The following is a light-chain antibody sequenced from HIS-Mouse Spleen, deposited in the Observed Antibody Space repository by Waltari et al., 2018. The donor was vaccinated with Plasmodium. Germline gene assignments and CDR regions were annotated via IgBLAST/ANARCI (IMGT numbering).Light chain of an antibody. V-gene: IGKV3-15*01. CDR1: QGVSST. J-gene: IGKJ3*01. CDR3: QQYNNWSFT. Sequence: EIVMTQSPATLSVSPGERAPLSCRASQGVSSTLAWYHQKPGQAPMLLIYCASTRATGIPARFSGSGSGTEFTLTISSLQSEDFAVYYCQQYNNWSFTFGPGTKVDIK. CDR2: CAS.